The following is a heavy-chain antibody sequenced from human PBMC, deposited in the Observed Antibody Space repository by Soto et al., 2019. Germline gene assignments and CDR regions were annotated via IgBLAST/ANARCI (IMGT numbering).Heavy chain of an antibody. CDR3: ERDSSSSGGYYGMDI. V-gene: IGHV1-3*01. CDR2: INAGNGNT. CDR1: GYTFTSYA. Sequence: ASVKVSCKASGYTFTSYAMHWVRQAPGQRLEWMGWINAGNGNTKYSRKFQGRVTITRDTSASTAYMELSSLRSEDTAVYYCERDSSSSGGYYGMDIWGEGTTVTVSS. J-gene: IGHJ6*04. D-gene: IGHD6-6*01.